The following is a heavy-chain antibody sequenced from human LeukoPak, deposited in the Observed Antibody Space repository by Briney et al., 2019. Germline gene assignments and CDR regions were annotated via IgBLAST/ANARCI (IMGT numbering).Heavy chain of an antibody. V-gene: IGHV4-59*12. CDR2: IYYSGST. CDR3: ARSQNMYSSGWYFGY. CDR1: GGSMSSYY. J-gene: IGHJ4*02. Sequence: PSETLSLTCTVSGGSMSSYYWSWIRQPPGKGLEWIGYIYYSGSTNYNPSLKSRVTISVDTSKNQFSLKLSSVTAADTAVYYCARSQNMYSSGWYFGYWGQGTLVTVSS. D-gene: IGHD6-19*01.